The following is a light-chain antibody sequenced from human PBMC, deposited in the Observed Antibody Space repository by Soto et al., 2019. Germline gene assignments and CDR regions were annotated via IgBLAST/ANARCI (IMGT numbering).Light chain of an antibody. CDR1: RSDVGTYNF. J-gene: IGLJ2*01. CDR2: DVS. Sequence: QSVLTQPPSASGSPGQSVTISCTGSRSDVGTYNFVSWYQHHPGKAPKLTIYDVSKRPSGVPDRFSGSKSGNTASLTVSGLQAEDEADYYCSSYAGFNQVIFGGGTKLTVL. CDR3: SSYAGFNQVI. V-gene: IGLV2-8*01.